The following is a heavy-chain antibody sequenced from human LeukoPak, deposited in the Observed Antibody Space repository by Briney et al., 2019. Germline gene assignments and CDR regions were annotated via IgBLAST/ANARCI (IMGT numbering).Heavy chain of an antibody. Sequence: ASVKVSCKASGYTFTSYGISWVRQAPGQGLEWMGWISAYNGNTNYAQKLQGRVTMTTDTSTSTAYMELRSLRSDDTAVYYCARDKNGGEQWLVPGDYWGQGTLVTVSS. V-gene: IGHV1-18*01. D-gene: IGHD6-19*01. CDR3: ARDKNGGEQWLVPGDY. CDR2: ISAYNGNT. J-gene: IGHJ4*02. CDR1: GYTFTSYG.